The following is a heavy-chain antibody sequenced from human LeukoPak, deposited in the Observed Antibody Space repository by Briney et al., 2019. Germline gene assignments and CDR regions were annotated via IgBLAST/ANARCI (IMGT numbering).Heavy chain of an antibody. Sequence: GGSLRLSCAASGFTFSSYGMHWVRQAPGKGLEWVAVIWYDGSNKYYADSVKGRFTIPRDNSKNTLYLQMNSLRAEDTAVYYCAKSSGGYGPLDSWGQGTLVTVSS. CDR1: GFTFSSYG. V-gene: IGHV3-33*06. CDR2: IWYDGSNK. J-gene: IGHJ4*02. CDR3: AKSSGGYGPLDS. D-gene: IGHD5-18*01.